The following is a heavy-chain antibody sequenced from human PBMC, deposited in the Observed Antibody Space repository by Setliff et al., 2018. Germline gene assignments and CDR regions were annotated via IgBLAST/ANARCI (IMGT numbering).Heavy chain of an antibody. CDR3: ATGAILWFGRFDY. V-gene: IGHV3-30-3*01. J-gene: IGHJ4*02. CDR1: GFTFSSNA. CDR2: ISNDGSNK. D-gene: IGHD3-10*01. Sequence: GGSLRLSCAASGFTFSSNAMHWVRQAPGKGLEWVAVISNDGSNKYYADSVKGRFTISRDNSKNTLYLQMNSLRAEDTAVYYCATGAILWFGRFDYWGQGTLVTVST.